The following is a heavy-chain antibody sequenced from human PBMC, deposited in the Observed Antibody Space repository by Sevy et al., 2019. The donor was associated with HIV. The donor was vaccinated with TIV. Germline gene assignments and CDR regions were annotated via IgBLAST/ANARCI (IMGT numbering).Heavy chain of an antibody. J-gene: IGHJ6*02. CDR3: ASGGSGDVWNYGYYYYGMDV. CDR1: GDTFSTYD. D-gene: IGHD3-3*01. V-gene: IGHV1-8*02. CDR2: MSPKSGST. Sequence: ASVKVSCKASGDTFSTYDINWVRQAPGQGLEWMGWMSPKSGSTGFAQKFQGRLTKTRDTSINTAYMELSSQRSEDTAVYYCASGGSGDVWNYGYYYYGMDVWGQGTTVTVSS.